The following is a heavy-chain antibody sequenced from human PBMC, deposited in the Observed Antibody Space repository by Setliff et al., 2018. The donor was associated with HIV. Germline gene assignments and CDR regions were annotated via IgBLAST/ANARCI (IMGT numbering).Heavy chain of an antibody. J-gene: IGHJ4*02. CDR3: ARRYHDSSGFYNS. CDR1: GVSISDTIGTSYY. D-gene: IGHD3-22*01. V-gene: IGHV4-39*02. Sequence: PSETLSLTCSVSGVSISDTIGTSYYWDWLRQPPGKGLEWIGNIHYSRGTYYNASLKSRVTMSLDTSKNHFSLKLTSVAAADTAVYYCARRYHDSSGFYNSWGQGVLVPSPQ. CDR2: IHYSRGT.